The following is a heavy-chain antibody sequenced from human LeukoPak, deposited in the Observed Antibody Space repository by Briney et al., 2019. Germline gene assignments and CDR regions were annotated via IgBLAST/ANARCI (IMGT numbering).Heavy chain of an antibody. Sequence: SVKLSCKVSGGTFSSYTISWVRQAPEQGLEWMGGIIPIFGTPNYAPKFQGRVTITADESTSTAYMELSALRSEDTAVYYCATDYGAYCTNGVCYRFDYWGQGTLVTVSS. V-gene: IGHV1-69*13. D-gene: IGHD2-8*01. CDR1: GGTFSSYT. J-gene: IGHJ4*02. CDR3: ATDYGAYCTNGVCYRFDY. CDR2: IIPIFGTP.